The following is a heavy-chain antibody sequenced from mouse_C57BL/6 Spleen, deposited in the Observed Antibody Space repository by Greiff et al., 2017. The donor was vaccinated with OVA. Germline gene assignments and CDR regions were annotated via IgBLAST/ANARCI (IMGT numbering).Heavy chain of an antibody. CDR3: ASYDYDDERFAY. V-gene: IGHV1-82*01. CDR2: IYPGDGDP. D-gene: IGHD2-4*01. J-gene: IGHJ3*01. CDR1: GYAFSSSW. Sequence: VQLQQSGPELVKPGASVKISCKASGYAFSSSWMNWVKQRHGKGLEWIGRIYPGDGDPNYNGRFKGKATLTADKSSSTAYMHLSSLTSEDSAVYFCASYDYDDERFAYWGQGTLVTVSA.